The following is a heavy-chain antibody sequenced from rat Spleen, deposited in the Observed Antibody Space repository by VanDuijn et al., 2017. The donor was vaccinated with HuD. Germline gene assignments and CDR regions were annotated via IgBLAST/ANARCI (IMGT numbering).Heavy chain of an antibody. J-gene: IGHJ4*01. Sequence: EVQLVESGGGLVQPGRSLKLSCAASGFTFDDYGMAWVRQAPKNGLEWVASISWGGSSTYYPDNVKGRLPISRDNAKSTLYLQMDRLRSEDTATYYCARHGWGYGVMDAWGQGASVTVSS. D-gene: IGHD4-3*01. CDR1: GFTFDDYG. V-gene: IGHV5-7*01. CDR3: ARHGWGYGVMDA. CDR2: ISWGGSST.